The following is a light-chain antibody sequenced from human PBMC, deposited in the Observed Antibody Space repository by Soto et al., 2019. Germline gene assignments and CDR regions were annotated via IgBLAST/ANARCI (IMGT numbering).Light chain of an antibody. CDR1: QSLESS. Sequence: DIVLTQSPATLSLSPGQRATLSCRASQSLESSLVWYQQKPGQAPRLLIYDASNRVTGIPARFSGSESGTDFTLTISSLQPADFAIYYCQQRISWPLTFGGGTKVDIK. CDR2: DAS. CDR3: QQRISWPLT. J-gene: IGKJ4*01. V-gene: IGKV3-11*01.